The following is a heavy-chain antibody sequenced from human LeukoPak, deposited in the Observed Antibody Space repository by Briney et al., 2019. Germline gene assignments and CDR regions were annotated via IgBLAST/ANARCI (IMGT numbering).Heavy chain of an antibody. D-gene: IGHD6-19*01. CDR2: INKSGSGT. CDR1: GFTFSSYD. CDR3: AKVTWSSSGSDY. J-gene: IGHJ4*02. V-gene: IGHV3-23*05. Sequence: SGGSLRLSCAASGFTFSSYDMSWVRQAPGKGVEWVSGINKSGSGTYYADSVKGRFTMSRDNSKNTLFLQMNSLRAEDTAVYYCAKVTWSSSGSDYWGQGTLVTVS.